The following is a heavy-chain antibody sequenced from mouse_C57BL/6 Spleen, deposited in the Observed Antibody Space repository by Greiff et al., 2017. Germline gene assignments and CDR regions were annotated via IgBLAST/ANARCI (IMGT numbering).Heavy chain of an antibody. CDR3: AVFITAVVATDY. D-gene: IGHD1-1*01. Sequence: EVQLQQSGAELVKPGASVKLSCTASGFNIKDYYMHWVKQRTEQGLEWIGRIDPEDGGTKYDPKFQGKATITADTSSNTAYLQLSSLTSEDTAVYYCAVFITAVVATDYWGQGTTLTVSS. V-gene: IGHV14-2*01. J-gene: IGHJ2*01. CDR2: IDPEDGGT. CDR1: GFNIKDYY.